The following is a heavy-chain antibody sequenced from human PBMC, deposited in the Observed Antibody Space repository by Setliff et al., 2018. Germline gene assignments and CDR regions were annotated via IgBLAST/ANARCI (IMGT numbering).Heavy chain of an antibody. CDR2: IIPIFGTA. CDR1: GYTFTSYY. J-gene: IGHJ4*02. Sequence: SVKVSCKASGYTFTSYYMHWVRQAPGQGLGWMGGIIPIFGTANYAQKFQGRVTITTDESTSTAYMELSSLRSEDTAVYYCASDYDSSGYLVYWGQGTLVTVPQ. V-gene: IGHV1-69*05. D-gene: IGHD3-22*01. CDR3: ASDYDSSGYLVY.